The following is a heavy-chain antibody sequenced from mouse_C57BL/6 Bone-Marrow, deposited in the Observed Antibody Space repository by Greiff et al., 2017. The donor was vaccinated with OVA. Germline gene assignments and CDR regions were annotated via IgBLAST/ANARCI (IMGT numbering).Heavy chain of an antibody. V-gene: IGHV5-17*01. J-gene: IGHJ2*01. D-gene: IGHD2-3*01. CDR1: GFTFSDYG. CDR2: ISSGSSTI. Sequence: DVMLVESGGGLVKPGGSLKLSCAASGFTFSDYGMHWVRQAPEKGLEWVAYISSGSSTIYYAETVKGRFTISRDNAKNTLFLQMTSLRSEDTAMYYCARRDGWAFDYWGQGTTLTVSS. CDR3: ARRDGWAFDY.